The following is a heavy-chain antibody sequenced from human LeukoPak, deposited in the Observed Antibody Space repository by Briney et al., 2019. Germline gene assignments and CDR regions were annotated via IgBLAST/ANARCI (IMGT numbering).Heavy chain of an antibody. V-gene: IGHV3-NL1*01. CDR3: AKAPVPAAKGNAFDI. CDR2: ISDSATST. CDR1: GFTFSDYV. J-gene: IGHJ3*02. D-gene: IGHD2-2*01. Sequence: GGSLRLSCAASGFTFSDYVVHWVRQAPGKGLDWVSSISDSATSTFYADSVKGRFTISRDNSKNTLYLQMNSLRAEDTAVYYCAKAPVPAAKGNAFDIWGQGTMVTVSS.